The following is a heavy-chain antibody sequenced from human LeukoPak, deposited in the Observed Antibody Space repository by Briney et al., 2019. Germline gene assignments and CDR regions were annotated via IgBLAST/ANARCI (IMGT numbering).Heavy chain of an antibody. J-gene: IGHJ4*02. CDR1: GDSVSSNGVA. D-gene: IGHD1-14*01. V-gene: IGHV6-1*01. Sequence: SQTLSLTCAISGDSVSSNGVAWNWIRQSPWRGLEWLGRTYYASRWSNDYVLSVESRITINPDTSKNQFSLQLNSVTPEDTAVYYCTRGRNSAFDYWGQGTLVTVSS. CDR2: TYYASRWSN. CDR3: TRGRNSAFDY.